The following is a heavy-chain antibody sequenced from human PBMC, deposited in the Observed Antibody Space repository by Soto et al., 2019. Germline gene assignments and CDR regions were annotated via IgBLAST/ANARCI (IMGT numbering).Heavy chain of an antibody. Sequence: ESGGGVVQPGRSLRLSCAASGFTFSSYGMHWVRQAPGKGLEWVAVISYDGSNKYYADSVKGRFTISRDNSKNTLYLQMNSLRAEDTAVYYCAKNPRGITIFGVVPHYYYYMDVWGKGTTVTVSS. CDR3: AKNPRGITIFGVVPHYYYYMDV. CDR1: GFTFSSYG. D-gene: IGHD3-3*01. V-gene: IGHV3-30*18. CDR2: ISYDGSNK. J-gene: IGHJ6*03.